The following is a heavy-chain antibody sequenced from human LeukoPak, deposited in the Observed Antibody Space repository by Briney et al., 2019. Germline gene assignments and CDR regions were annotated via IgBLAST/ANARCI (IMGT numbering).Heavy chain of an antibody. Sequence: GGSLRLSCAASGFTFSSYAMSWVRQAPGKGLEWVSAISGSGGSTYYADSVKGRFTISRDNSKNTLYLQMNSLRAEDTAVYYCAKRKLLWFGELSGMDVWGQGTTVTVSS. CDR2: ISGSGGST. CDR1: GFTFSSYA. CDR3: AKRKLLWFGELSGMDV. V-gene: IGHV3-23*01. J-gene: IGHJ6*02. D-gene: IGHD3-10*01.